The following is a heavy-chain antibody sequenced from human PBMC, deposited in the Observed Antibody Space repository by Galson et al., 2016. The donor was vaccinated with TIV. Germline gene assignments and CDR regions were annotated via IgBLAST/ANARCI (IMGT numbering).Heavy chain of an antibody. CDR3: ARGEYYYGSGKGFDP. D-gene: IGHD3-10*01. J-gene: IGHJ5*02. CDR1: GAIFNGYA. V-gene: IGHV1-69*13. CDR2: IILLFGTS. Sequence: SVKVSCKASGAIFNGYAINWVRQAPGQGLEWMGRIILLFGTSNYAQKFQGRLTITADESTSTAYMELSRLTSDDTAVYYCARGEYYYGSGKGFDPWGQGTPATVSS.